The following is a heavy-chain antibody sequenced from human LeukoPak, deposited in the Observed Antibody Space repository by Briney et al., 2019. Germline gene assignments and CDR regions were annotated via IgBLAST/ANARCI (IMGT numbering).Heavy chain of an antibody. CDR2: ISSSSSSTI. CDR1: GFTFSSYS. J-gene: IGHJ4*02. D-gene: IGHD2-2*01. V-gene: IGHV3-48*01. Sequence: TGGSLRLSCAASGFTFSSYSMNWVRQAPGKGLEWVSYISSSSSSTIYYADSVKGRFTISRDNAKNSLYLQMNSLRAEDTAVYYCARGLPIVVVPAAGDYWGQGTLVTVSS. CDR3: ARGLPIVVVPAAGDY.